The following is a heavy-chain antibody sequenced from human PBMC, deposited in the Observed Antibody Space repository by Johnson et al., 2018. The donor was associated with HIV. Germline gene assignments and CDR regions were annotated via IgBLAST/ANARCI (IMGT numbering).Heavy chain of an antibody. J-gene: IGHJ3*02. CDR2: ISYDGSNT. CDR3: AKDQYRKLTTVAGI. Sequence: QVQLVESGGGVVQPGRSLRLSCAASGFTLSNYGIHWVRQAPGPGLEWVALISYDGSNTYYADSVRGRFTLSRDNSKNTVYLQMNSLRAEDTAVYYCAKDQYRKLTTVAGIWGQGTMVTVSS. CDR1: GFTLSNYG. V-gene: IGHV3-30*18. D-gene: IGHD4-17*01.